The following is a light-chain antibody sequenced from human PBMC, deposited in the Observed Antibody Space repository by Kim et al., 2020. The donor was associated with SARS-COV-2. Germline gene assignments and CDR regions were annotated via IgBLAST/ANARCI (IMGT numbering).Light chain of an antibody. V-gene: IGKV3-15*01. CDR1: QSVSSN. CDR3: QQYNNWRRT. Sequence: SVSAGERATLSCRASQSVSSNLAWYQQKPGQAPRLLIYGASTRATGIPARFSGSGSGTEFTLTISSLQSEDFAVYYCQQYNNWRRTFGQGTKLEI. CDR2: GAS. J-gene: IGKJ2*01.